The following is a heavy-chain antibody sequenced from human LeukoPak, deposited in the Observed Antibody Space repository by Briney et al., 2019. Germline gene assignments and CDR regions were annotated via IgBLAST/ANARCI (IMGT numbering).Heavy chain of an antibody. CDR3: ARDRPHSSKLPRAYFDY. CDR2: IYTCGST. V-gene: IGHV4-4*07. J-gene: IGHJ4*02. CDR1: GGSISSYY. Sequence: SETLSLTCTVSGGSISSYYWSWIRQPAGKGLEWIGRIYTCGSTNYNPSLKSRVTMSVDTSKNQFSLKLSSVTAADTAVYYCARDRPHSSKLPRAYFDYWGQGTLVTVSS. D-gene: IGHD6-13*01.